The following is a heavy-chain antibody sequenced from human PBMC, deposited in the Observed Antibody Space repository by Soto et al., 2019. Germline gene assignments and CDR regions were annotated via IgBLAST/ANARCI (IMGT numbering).Heavy chain of an antibody. J-gene: IGHJ6*02. Sequence: ASVKVSCKASGGSFSIYAISWVRQAPGQGLEWMGWINPNSGGTNYAQKFQGWVTMTRDTSISTAYMELSRLRSDDTAVYYCARQVYYGMDVWGQGTTVTVSS. V-gene: IGHV1-2*04. CDR2: INPNSGGT. CDR1: GGSFSIYA. CDR3: ARQVYYGMDV.